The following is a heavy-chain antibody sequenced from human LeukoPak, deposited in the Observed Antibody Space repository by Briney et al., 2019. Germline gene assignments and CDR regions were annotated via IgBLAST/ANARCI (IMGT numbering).Heavy chain of an antibody. CDR1: GFTFSSYA. J-gene: IGHJ4*02. CDR2: ISYDGSNK. D-gene: IGHD2-15*01. V-gene: IGHV3-30-3*01. Sequence: GRSLRLSCAASGFTFSSYAMHWVRQAPGKGLEWVAVISYDGSNKYYADSVKGRFTISRDNSKNTLYLQMNSLRAEDTAVYYCARDGRILPQYYFDYWGQGTLVTVSS. CDR3: ARDGRILPQYYFDY.